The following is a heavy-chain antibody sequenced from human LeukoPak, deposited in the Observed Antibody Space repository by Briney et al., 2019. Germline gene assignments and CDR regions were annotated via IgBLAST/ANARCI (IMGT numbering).Heavy chain of an antibody. CDR3: ARDLGQYYDTGDNWFDP. Sequence: GGSLRLSCAASGFTFSNYWMHWVRQAPGKGLVWVSRINSDGINTSYADSVKGRFTISRDNAKNTLNLQMNSLRAEDTAVYYCARDLGQYYDTGDNWFDPWGQGTLVTVSS. CDR2: INSDGINT. D-gene: IGHD3-22*01. J-gene: IGHJ5*02. CDR1: GFTFSNYW. V-gene: IGHV3-74*01.